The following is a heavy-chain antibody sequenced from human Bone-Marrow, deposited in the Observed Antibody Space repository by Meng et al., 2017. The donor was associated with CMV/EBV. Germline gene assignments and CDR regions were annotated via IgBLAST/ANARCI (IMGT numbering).Heavy chain of an antibody. V-gene: IGHV3-48*03. J-gene: IGHJ4*02. CDR1: GFTFSSYE. Sequence: GGSLRLSCAASGFTFSSYEMNWVRQAPGKGLEWVSYISSSGSTIYYADSVKGRFTISRDNAKNSLYLQMNSLRAEDTAVYYCARRSDFWSGYWENYFDYWGQGTLVTVSS. CDR3: ARRSDFWSGYWENYFDY. D-gene: IGHD3-3*01. CDR2: ISSSGSTI.